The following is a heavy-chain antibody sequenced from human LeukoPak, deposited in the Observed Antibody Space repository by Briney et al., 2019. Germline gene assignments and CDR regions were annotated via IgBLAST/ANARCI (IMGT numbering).Heavy chain of an antibody. CDR2: IYYSGST. V-gene: IGHV4-59*01. CDR3: ARGYLTEGGATVRRVHYMDV. Sequence: SETLSLTCTVSGGSISCYYWSWIRQPPGKGLEWIGYIYYSGSTNYNPSLKSRVTISVDTSKNQFSLKLSSVTAADTAVYYCARGYLTEGGATVRRVHYMDVWGTGTTVTVSS. D-gene: IGHD4-17*01. J-gene: IGHJ6*03. CDR1: GGSISCYY.